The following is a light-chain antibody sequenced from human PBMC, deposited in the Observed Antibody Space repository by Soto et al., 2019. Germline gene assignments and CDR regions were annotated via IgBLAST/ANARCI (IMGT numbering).Light chain of an antibody. Sequence: DVQVTQSPSSLSASVGDRVTITCQASQDISNSLSWYQQKPGKAPKVLIYDASNLETGVPSRFSGRRSGTDFSFTISSLQPEDVATYYCLQHADVPFTVGPGTKVEFK. V-gene: IGKV1-33*01. J-gene: IGKJ3*01. CDR2: DAS. CDR1: QDISNS. CDR3: LQHADVPFT.